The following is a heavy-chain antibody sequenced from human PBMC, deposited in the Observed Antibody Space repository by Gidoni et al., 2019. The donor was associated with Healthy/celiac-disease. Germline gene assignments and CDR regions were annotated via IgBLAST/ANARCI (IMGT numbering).Heavy chain of an antibody. CDR3: TRQHGDTDY. D-gene: IGHD4-17*01. CDR2: IISKANSYAT. J-gene: IGHJ4*02. V-gene: IGHV3-73*02. CDR1: GFTFSGSA. Sequence: EVKLVESGGGLVQPGGSLELSCAASGFTFSGSAMHWVRQASGKGLEWVGRIISKANSYATAYAASVKGRFTISRDDSKNTAYLQMNSLKTEDTAVYYCTRQHGDTDYWGQGTLVTVSS.